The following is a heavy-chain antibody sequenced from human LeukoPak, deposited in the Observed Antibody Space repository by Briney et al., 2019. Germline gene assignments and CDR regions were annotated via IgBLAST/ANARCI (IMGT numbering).Heavy chain of an antibody. CDR2: MNPNSGNT. V-gene: IGHV1-8*01. D-gene: IGHD3-9*01. CDR3: ARGRHYDTLTGSPGGNNDY. CDR1: GYTFTSYD. J-gene: IGHJ4*02. Sequence: ASVKVSCKASGYTFTSYDINWVRQATGQGLEWMGWMNPNSGNTGYAQKFQGRVTMTRNTSISTAYMELSSLRSEDTAVYYCARGRHYDTLTGSPGGNNDYWGQGTLVTVSS.